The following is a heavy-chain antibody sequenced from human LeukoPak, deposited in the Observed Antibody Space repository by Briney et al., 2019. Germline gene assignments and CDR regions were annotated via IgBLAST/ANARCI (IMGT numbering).Heavy chain of an antibody. D-gene: IGHD2/OR15-2a*01. V-gene: IGHV1-2*02. CDR3: ARDLSYYDY. J-gene: IGHJ4*02. Sequence: ASVKVSCKASGYTFTGYYIHWVRQAPGQGLEWMGVINPNSGGTNYAQKFQGRVTMTRDTSISTAYMELSRLRPDDTAVYYCARDLSYYDYWGQGTLVTVSS. CDR1: GYTFTGYY. CDR2: INPNSGGT.